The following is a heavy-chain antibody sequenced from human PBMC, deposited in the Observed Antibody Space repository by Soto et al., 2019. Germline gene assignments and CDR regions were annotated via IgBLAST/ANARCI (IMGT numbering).Heavy chain of an antibody. V-gene: IGHV1-18*01. CDR3: ARAGAEVTTHLDW. J-gene: IGHJ4*02. D-gene: IGHD2-21*02. Sequence: ASVKVSCKASGYTFSQYGISWVRQAPGQGLEWMGWIGAYNGNTKYVQKFQGRVTMTTDTSTSTAYMELGSLRSDDTAVYYCARAGAEVTTHLDWWGQGTLVTVSS. CDR1: GYTFSQYG. CDR2: IGAYNGNT.